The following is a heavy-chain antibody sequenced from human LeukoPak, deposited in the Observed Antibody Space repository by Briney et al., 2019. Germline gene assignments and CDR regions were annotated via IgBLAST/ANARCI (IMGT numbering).Heavy chain of an antibody. Sequence: GASVKVSCKASGYTFTGYYMHWVRQAPGQGLEWMGWINPNSGGTNYAQKFQGRVTMTRDTSISTAYMELSRLRSDDTAVYCCAREGCSGGSCYSPWFDPWGQGTLVTVSS. D-gene: IGHD2-15*01. CDR3: AREGCSGGSCYSPWFDP. CDR1: GYTFTGYY. V-gene: IGHV1-2*02. J-gene: IGHJ5*02. CDR2: INPNSGGT.